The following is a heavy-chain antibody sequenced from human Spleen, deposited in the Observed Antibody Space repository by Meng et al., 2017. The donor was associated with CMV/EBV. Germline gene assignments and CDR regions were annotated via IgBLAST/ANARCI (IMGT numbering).Heavy chain of an antibody. CDR2: THHSGTT. CDR1: GGSFSGYY. V-gene: IGHV4-34*01. D-gene: IGHD1-1*01. CDR3: ANRGQTATQRY. Sequence: SLTCAVHGGSFSGYYWSWIRQPPGKGLEWIGETHHSGTTNYNPSLKSRVIISIDTSKNQFSLNLSSVTAADTAVYYCANRGQTATQRYWGQGTLVTVSS. J-gene: IGHJ4*02.